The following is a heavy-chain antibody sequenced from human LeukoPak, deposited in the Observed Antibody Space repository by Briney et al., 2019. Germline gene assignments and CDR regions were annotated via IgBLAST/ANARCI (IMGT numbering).Heavy chain of an antibody. D-gene: IGHD2-2*01. CDR2: INPNSGGT. Sequence: ASVKVSCKASGYTFTGYYMHWVRQAPGQGLEWMGWINPNSGGTNYAQKFQGRVTMTRDTSISTAYMELSRLRSDDTAVYSCARGLADIANWFDPWGQGTLVTVSS. V-gene: IGHV1-2*02. J-gene: IGHJ5*02. CDR1: GYTFTGYY. CDR3: ARGLADIANWFDP.